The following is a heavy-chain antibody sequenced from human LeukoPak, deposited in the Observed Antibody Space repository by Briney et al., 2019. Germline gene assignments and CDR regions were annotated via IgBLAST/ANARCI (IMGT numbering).Heavy chain of an antibody. D-gene: IGHD2-21*02. Sequence: GESLKISCKGSGYSFTSYWIGWVRLMPGKGLEWMGIIYPGDSDTRYSPSFQGQVTISADKSISTAYLQWSSLKASDTAMFYCARLEGSESTAIRAYAFDIWGQGTMVTVSS. V-gene: IGHV5-51*01. CDR1: GYSFTSYW. CDR2: IYPGDSDT. J-gene: IGHJ3*02. CDR3: ARLEGSESTAIRAYAFDI.